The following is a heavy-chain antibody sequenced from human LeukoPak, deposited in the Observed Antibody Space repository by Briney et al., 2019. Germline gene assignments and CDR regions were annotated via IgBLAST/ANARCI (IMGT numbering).Heavy chain of an antibody. CDR2: FIYIYGSA. J-gene: IGHJ4*02. V-gene: IGHV1-69*05. CDR1: GGTFSSYA. CDR3: ASSAHYYDSNGPADY. Sequence: ASVKVSCKTSGGTFSSYAINWVRQAPGQGLEWMGWFIYIYGSAVYAERFQGRVTITTDESSSTVYVELSSLRSEDTAVYYCASSAHYYDSNGPADYWGQGTRVTVSS. D-gene: IGHD3-22*01.